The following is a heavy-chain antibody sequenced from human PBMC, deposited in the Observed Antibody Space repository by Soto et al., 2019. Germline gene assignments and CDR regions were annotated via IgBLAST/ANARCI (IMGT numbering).Heavy chain of an antibody. CDR3: ARDLRDDYGDYDAFGI. V-gene: IGHV3-7*01. CDR2: IKQDGSEK. CDR1: GFTFSSYW. J-gene: IGHJ3*02. Sequence: PGGSLRLSCAASGFTFSSYWMSWVRQAPGKGLEWVANIKQDGSEKYYVDSVKGRFTISRDNAKNSLYLQMNSLRAEDTAVYYCARDLRDDYGDYDAFGIWGQGTMVTVSS. D-gene: IGHD4-17*01.